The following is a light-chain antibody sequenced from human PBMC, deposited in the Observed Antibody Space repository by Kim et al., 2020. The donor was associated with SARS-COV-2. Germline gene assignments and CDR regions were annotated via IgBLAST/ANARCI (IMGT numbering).Light chain of an antibody. CDR1: QHVYKGY. CDR2: QTS. Sequence: SPGEGATLSCRASQHVYKGYLAWYQQRLGQAPRLLIYQTSTRATCIPDRFSGSGSGTDFTLTISRLEPEDFAVYYCQQYGSSPPYTFGQGTKLEI. J-gene: IGKJ2*01. CDR3: QQYGSSPPYT. V-gene: IGKV3-20*01.